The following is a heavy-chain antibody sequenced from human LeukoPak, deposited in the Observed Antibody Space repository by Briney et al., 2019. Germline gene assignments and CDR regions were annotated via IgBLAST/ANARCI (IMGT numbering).Heavy chain of an antibody. J-gene: IGHJ4*02. D-gene: IGHD4-17*01. CDR3: ARDPYRAATVTY. V-gene: IGHV3-23*01. Sequence: PGGSLRLSCAASGFTFSSYAMSWVRQAPGKGLEWVSAISGSGGRTYYADSVKGRFTISRDNSKNTLYLQMNSLRADDTAVYYCARDPYRAATVTYWGQGTLVTVSS. CDR1: GFTFSSYA. CDR2: ISGSGGRT.